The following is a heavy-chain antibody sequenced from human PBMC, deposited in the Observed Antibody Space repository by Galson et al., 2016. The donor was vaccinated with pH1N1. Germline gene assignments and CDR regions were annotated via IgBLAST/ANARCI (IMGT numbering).Heavy chain of an antibody. CDR3: AHNREKSGGSYYRPFDY. CDR1: GFSLSTSGVD. V-gene: IGHV2-5*02. D-gene: IGHD1-26*01. J-gene: IGHJ4*02. Sequence: PALVKPTQTLTLTCTFSGFSLSTSGVDVGWIRQPPGKALEWLALIYWDDDKRYSPSLKSRLTITKDTSKNQVVLIMTNMDPVDTATYYCAHNREKSGGSYYRPFDYWGQGTLVTVSS. CDR2: IYWDDDK.